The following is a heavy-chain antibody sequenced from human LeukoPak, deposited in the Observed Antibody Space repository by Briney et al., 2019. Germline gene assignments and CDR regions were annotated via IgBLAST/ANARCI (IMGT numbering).Heavy chain of an antibody. CDR1: GYTFTSYY. CDR3: AISSSLFQGAFDI. Sequence: ASVKVSCKASGYTFTSYYMHWVRQAPGQGLEWMGIINPSGGSTSYAQKFQGRVTMTRDTSTSTVYMELSSLRSEDTAVYYCAISSSLFQGAFDIWGQGTMVTVSS. CDR2: INPSGGST. V-gene: IGHV1-46*01. J-gene: IGHJ3*02. D-gene: IGHD6-13*01.